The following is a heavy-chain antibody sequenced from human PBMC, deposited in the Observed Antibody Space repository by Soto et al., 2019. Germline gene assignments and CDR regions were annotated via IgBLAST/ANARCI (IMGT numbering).Heavy chain of an antibody. V-gene: IGHV4-39*01. CDR2: IYYSGST. CDR3: ARLEVAVANAGTY. D-gene: IGHD6-19*01. CDR1: GGSISSSSYY. Sequence: SETLSLTCTVSGGSISSSSYYWGWIRQPPGKGLEWIGSIYYSGSTYYNPSLKSRVTISVDTSKNQFSLKLSSVTAADTAVYYCARLEVAVANAGTYWGQGTLVTVSS. J-gene: IGHJ4*02.